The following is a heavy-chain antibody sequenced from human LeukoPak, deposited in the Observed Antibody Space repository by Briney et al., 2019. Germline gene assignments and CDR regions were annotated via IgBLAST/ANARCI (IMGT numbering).Heavy chain of an antibody. CDR3: ARDMGSLGFDY. V-gene: IGHV3-53*01. Sequence: GGSLRLSCAASGFTFSSYAVTWVRQAPGKGLEWVSLIYSGGSTYYADSVKGRFTISRDNSKNTLYLQMNSLRAEDTAAYYCARDMGSLGFDYWGQGTLVTVSS. CDR2: IYSGGST. D-gene: IGHD3-10*01. CDR1: GFTFSSYA. J-gene: IGHJ4*02.